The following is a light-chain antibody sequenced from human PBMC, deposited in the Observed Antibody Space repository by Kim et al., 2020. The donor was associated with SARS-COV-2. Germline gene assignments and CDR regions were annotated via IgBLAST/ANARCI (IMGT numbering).Light chain of an antibody. CDR2: WAS. CDR1: QSVLYSASNYNY. Sequence: ATVNCRSSQSVLYSASNYNYLAWYQQKPGQPPTLLISWASARESGVPDRFSGSGSGTDFTLTISNLQAEDVAVYYCQQYYRTPLTFGGGTKVDIK. V-gene: IGKV4-1*01. CDR3: QQYYRTPLT. J-gene: IGKJ4*01.